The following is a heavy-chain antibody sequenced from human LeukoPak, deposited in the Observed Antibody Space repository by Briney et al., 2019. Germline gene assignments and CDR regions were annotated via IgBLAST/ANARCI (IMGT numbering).Heavy chain of an antibody. D-gene: IGHD3-22*01. CDR1: GYTFTGYY. Sequence: ASVKVSCKASGYTFTGYYMHWVRQAPGQGLEWMGWINPNSGGTNYAQKFQGRVTMTRDTSISTAYMELSRLRSDDTAVYYYARASSSGYYAYDAFDIWGQGTMVTVSS. V-gene: IGHV1-2*02. CDR2: INPNSGGT. CDR3: ARASSSGYYAYDAFDI. J-gene: IGHJ3*02.